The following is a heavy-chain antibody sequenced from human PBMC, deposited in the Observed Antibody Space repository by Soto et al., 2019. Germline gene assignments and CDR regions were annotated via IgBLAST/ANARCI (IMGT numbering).Heavy chain of an antibody. D-gene: IGHD4-17*01. CDR1: GYTFTSYD. Sequence: VASVKVSCKASGYTFTSYDISWARQATGQGLEWMGWMNPYSGNTGYAQKFQGRVTMTRNTSISTAYMELSSLRSEDTAVYYCVPVSGYGDPLDNWGQGTLVTVSS. CDR2: MNPYSGNT. CDR3: VPVSGYGDPLDN. V-gene: IGHV1-8*01. J-gene: IGHJ4*02.